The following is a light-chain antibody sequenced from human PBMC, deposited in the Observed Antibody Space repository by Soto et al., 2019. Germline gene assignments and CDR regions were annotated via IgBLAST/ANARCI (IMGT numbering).Light chain of an antibody. Sequence: SVLTQPPSVSGTPGQRVTISCSGSSSNIGSSTVNWYQQLPGTAPIRLIYANNHRPSGVPDRFSASKSGTSASLAISGLLSEDEADYYCASWDNILTWVFGGGTKVTVL. CDR1: SSNIGSST. CDR2: ANN. V-gene: IGLV1-44*01. CDR3: ASWDNILTWV. J-gene: IGLJ3*02.